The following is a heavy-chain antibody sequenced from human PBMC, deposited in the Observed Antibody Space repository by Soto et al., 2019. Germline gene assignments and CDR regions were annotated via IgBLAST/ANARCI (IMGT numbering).Heavy chain of an antibody. D-gene: IGHD3-10*01. V-gene: IGHV4-34*02. CDR2: INLSGSP. Sequence: QLHLEQRGAGLLKPSETLSLTCDMYGGSFSGYYWGWVRQAPGKGLEWIVDINLSGSPNYNPSLQSRVSVSLDSSKTPFSLKLSSVTAADTAVYYCATFPPEGRTATPRGDDAFDLWGQGTLVTVSS. J-gene: IGHJ3*01. CDR1: GGSFSGYY. CDR3: ATFPPEGRTATPRGDDAFDL.